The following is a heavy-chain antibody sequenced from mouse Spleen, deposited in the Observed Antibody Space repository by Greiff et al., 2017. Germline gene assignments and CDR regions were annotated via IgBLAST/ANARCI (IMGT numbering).Heavy chain of an antibody. Sequence: QVQLQQSGAELAKPGASVKLSCKASGYTFTSYWMHWVKQRPGQGLEWIGYINPSSGYTKYNQKFKYKATLTADKSSSTAYMQLSSLTYEDSAVYYCARLAGIAYWGQGTLVTVSA. CDR1: GYTFTSYW. CDR2: INPSSGYT. V-gene: IGHV1-7*01. CDR3: ARLAGIAY. J-gene: IGHJ3*01.